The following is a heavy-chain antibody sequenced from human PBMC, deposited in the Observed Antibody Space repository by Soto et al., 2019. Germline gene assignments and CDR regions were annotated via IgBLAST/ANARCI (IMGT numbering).Heavy chain of an antibody. D-gene: IGHD2-15*01. Sequence: SETLSLTCTVSGGSISSYYWSWIRQPPGKGLEWIGYIYYSGSTNYNPSLKSRVTISVDTSKNQFSLKLSSVTAADTAVYYCARGGILNSYYYMDVWGKGTTVTVSS. CDR1: GGSISSYY. J-gene: IGHJ6*03. CDR3: ARGGILNSYYYMDV. V-gene: IGHV4-59*01. CDR2: IYYSGST.